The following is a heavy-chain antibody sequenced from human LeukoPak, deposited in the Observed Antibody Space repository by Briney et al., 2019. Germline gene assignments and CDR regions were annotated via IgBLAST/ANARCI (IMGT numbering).Heavy chain of an antibody. V-gene: IGHV3-21*01. D-gene: IGHD3-10*01. Sequence: GGSLRLSCAASAFTFSTYNMNWVRQAPGKGLEWVSSITSSSSYTFYADSVKGRFTISRDNAKNTLYLQMNSLRAEDTAVYYCAKSHSPWFGAFPAVNWFDPWGQGTLVTVSS. CDR2: ITSSSSYT. CDR3: AKSHSPWFGAFPAVNWFDP. J-gene: IGHJ5*02. CDR1: AFTFSTYN.